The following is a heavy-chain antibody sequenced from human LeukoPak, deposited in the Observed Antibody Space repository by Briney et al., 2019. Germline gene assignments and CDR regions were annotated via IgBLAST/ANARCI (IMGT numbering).Heavy chain of an antibody. V-gene: IGHV1-2*02. CDR2: INPNSGGT. CDR3: ARVTYCSSTSCYYYFDP. D-gene: IGHD2-2*01. CDR1: GYTFTGYY. Sequence: ASVKVSCKPSGYTFTGYYMHWVRQAPGQGLAWMGWINPNSGGTNYAQKFQGRVTMTRDTSISTAYMELSRLRSDDTAVYYCARVTYCSSTSCYYYFDPWGQGTLVTVSS. J-gene: IGHJ5*02.